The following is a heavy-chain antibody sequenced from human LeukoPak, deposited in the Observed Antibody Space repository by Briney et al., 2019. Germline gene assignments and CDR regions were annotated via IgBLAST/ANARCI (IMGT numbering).Heavy chain of an antibody. J-gene: IGHJ4*02. D-gene: IGHD6-13*01. CDR3: ARDSRYSSSWPIDY. V-gene: IGHV1-18*01. CDR1: GYTFTSYG. CDR2: ISAYNGNT. Sequence: ASVKVCCKASGYTFTSYGISWVRQAPGQGLEWMGWISAYNGNTNYAQKLQGRVTMTTDTSTSTAYMELRSLRSDDTAVYYCARDSRYSSSWPIDYWGQGTLVTVSS.